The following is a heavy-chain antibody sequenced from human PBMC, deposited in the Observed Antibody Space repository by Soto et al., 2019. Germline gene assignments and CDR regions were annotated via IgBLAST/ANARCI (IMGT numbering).Heavy chain of an antibody. V-gene: IGHV1-46*01. CDR3: ARDFRSNYYDSSGYYPPDY. CDR2: INPSGGST. D-gene: IGHD3-22*01. CDR1: GYTFTSYY. J-gene: IGHJ4*02. Sequence: GASVKVSCKASGYTFTSYYMHWVRQAPGQGLDWMGIINPSGGSTSYAQKFQGRVTMTRDTSTSTVYMELSSLRSEDTAVYYCARDFRSNYYDSSGYYPPDYWGQGTLVTVSS.